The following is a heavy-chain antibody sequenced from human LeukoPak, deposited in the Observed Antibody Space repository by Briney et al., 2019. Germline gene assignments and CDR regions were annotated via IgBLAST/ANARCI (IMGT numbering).Heavy chain of an antibody. CDR3: ARRGYGSGSYYRPPFRP. CDR1: GGSFSGYY. D-gene: IGHD3-10*01. J-gene: IGHJ5*02. Sequence: PSETLSLTCAVYGGSFSGYYWSWIRQPPGKGLEWIGEINHSGSTNYNPSLKSRVTISVDTSKNQFSLKLSSVTAADTAVYYCARRGYGSGSYYRPPFRPWGQGTLVTVSS. V-gene: IGHV4-34*01. CDR2: INHSGST.